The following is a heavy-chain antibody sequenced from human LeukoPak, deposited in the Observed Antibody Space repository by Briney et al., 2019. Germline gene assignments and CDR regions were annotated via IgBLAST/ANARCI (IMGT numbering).Heavy chain of an antibody. CDR1: GVSISSYY. Sequence: SETLSLTCTVSGVSISSYYWSWIRQPPGKGLEWIGYIYYSGSTNYNPSLKSRVTISVDTSKNQLSLKLSSVTAADTAVYYCARERPGSLDYWGQGTLVTVSS. V-gene: IGHV4-59*01. CDR2: IYYSGST. D-gene: IGHD1-1*01. J-gene: IGHJ4*02. CDR3: ARERPGSLDY.